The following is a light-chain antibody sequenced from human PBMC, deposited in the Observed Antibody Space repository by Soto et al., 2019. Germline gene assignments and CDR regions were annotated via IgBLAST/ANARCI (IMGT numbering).Light chain of an antibody. J-gene: IGKJ2*01. CDR2: VAS. V-gene: IGKV3-15*01. Sequence: EIVMTPSPATLSVSLGDRATLSCRASQSVSNFLAWYQQKPGQAPRLRLYVASTRATGIPSRFSGSGSETDVTLTISSLQSEDFAVSYCQQYNSGPPFNVFGEGTKLEIK. CDR3: QQYNSGPPFNV. CDR1: QSVSNF.